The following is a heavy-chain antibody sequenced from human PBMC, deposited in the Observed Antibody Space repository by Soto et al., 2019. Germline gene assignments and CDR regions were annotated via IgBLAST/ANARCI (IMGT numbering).Heavy chain of an antibody. CDR3: ARLRYCSGGSCYQAFDY. J-gene: IGHJ4*02. Sequence: GGSLRLSCAASGFTFSSYSMNWVRQAPGKGLEWVSYISSSSSTIYYADSVKGRFTISRDNAKNSLYLQMNSLRAEDTAAYYCARLRYCSGGSCYQAFDYWGQGTLVTVSS. V-gene: IGHV3-48*01. CDR1: GFTFSSYS. CDR2: ISSSSSTI. D-gene: IGHD2-15*01.